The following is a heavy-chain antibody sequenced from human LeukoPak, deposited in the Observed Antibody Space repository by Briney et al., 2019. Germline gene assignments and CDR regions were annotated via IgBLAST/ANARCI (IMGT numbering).Heavy chain of an antibody. CDR1: GFTFSDYY. J-gene: IGHJ5*02. V-gene: IGHV3-11*01. D-gene: IGHD5-24*01. CDR2: ISTSGGAL. Sequence: GGSLRLSCAASGFTFSDYYINWIRQAPGKGLEWLSFISTSGGALYYADSVRGRFTISRDNAQRIVFLQMSRLRAEDTAIYYCARDGVLYRATNKFDLWGQGTPVTVSS. CDR3: ARDGVLYRATNKFDL.